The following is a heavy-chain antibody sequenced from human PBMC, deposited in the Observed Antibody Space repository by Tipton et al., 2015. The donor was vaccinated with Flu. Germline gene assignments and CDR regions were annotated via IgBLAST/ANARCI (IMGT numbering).Heavy chain of an antibody. D-gene: IGHD5-18*01. J-gene: IGHJ3*02. V-gene: IGHV5-51*01. CDR3: VGAGYSYGFGAFDI. CDR2: IYPGDSDA. Sequence: QLVQSGAEVKKPGESLKISCKGSGDTFANYWIGWVRQMPGKGLEWMGIIYPGDSDARYNSSFQGQVTISADKSISIAYLQWSSLKASDSAIYYCVGAGYSYGFGAFDIWGQGTMVTVSS. CDR1: GDTFANYW.